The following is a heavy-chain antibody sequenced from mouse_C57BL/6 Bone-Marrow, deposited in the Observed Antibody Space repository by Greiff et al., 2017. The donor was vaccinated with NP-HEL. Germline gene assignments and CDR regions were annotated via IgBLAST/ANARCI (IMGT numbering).Heavy chain of an antibody. Sequence: DVQLVESGGCLVKPGGSLKLSCAASGFTFSDYGMHWVRQAPEKGLQWVAYISSGSSTIYYADTVKGRFTISRDNAKNTLFLQMTSLRSDDTAMYYGASVYGYYHYFDYWGQGTTLTVSS. CDR1: GFTFSDYG. V-gene: IGHV5-17*01. CDR2: ISSGSSTI. J-gene: IGHJ2*01. CDR3: ASVYGYYHYFDY. D-gene: IGHD2-3*01.